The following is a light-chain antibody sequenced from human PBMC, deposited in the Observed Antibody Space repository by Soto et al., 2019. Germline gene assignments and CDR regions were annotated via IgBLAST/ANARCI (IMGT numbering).Light chain of an antibody. Sequence: DIQMTQSPSSLSASVGDRVTITCRASESISNKLNWYQQKPGKAPALLISAASRLHSGVPSRFSGIGSGTDFTLTISNLQHEDFATYYCQQGYRTPFTFGPGTKVDIK. CDR3: QQGYRTPFT. CDR1: ESISNK. V-gene: IGKV1-39*01. CDR2: AAS. J-gene: IGKJ3*01.